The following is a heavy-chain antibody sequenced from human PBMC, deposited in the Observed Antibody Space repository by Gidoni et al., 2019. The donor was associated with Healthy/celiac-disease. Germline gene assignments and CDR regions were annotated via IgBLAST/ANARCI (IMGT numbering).Heavy chain of an antibody. Sequence: EVQLVESGGGLVKPGGSLRLSCAAAGFTFSRYSMYWVRQAPGKGLEWVSSISSSSSYIYYADSVKGRFTISRDNAKNSLYLQMNSLRAEDTAVYYCARALVGATKGYWGQGTLVTVSS. D-gene: IGHD1-26*01. CDR1: GFTFSRYS. CDR2: ISSSSSYI. J-gene: IGHJ4*02. V-gene: IGHV3-21*01. CDR3: ARALVGATKGY.